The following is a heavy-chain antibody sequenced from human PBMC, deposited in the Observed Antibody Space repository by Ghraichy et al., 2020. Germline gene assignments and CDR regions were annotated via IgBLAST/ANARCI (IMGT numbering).Heavy chain of an antibody. CDR2: INSDGSST. J-gene: IGHJ2*01. Sequence: GESLNISCAASGFTFSSYWMHWVRQAPGKGLVWVSRINSDGSSTSYADSVKGRFTISRDNAKNTLYLQMNSLRAEDTAVYYCARGGWIQLWSGSYWYFDLWGRGTLVTVSS. CDR1: GFTFSSYW. CDR3: ARGGWIQLWSGSYWYFDL. D-gene: IGHD5-18*01. V-gene: IGHV3-74*01.